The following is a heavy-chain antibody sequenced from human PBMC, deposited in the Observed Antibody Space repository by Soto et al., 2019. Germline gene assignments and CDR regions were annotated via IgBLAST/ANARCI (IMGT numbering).Heavy chain of an antibody. V-gene: IGHV1-18*04. J-gene: IGHJ5*02. Sequence: ASVKVSCKASGYIFTDYYMHWVRQAPGQELEWMGSISTYNGNANYAQKFKGRVTMTTDTPTTTAYMELRSLTSDDTAVYYCARLETYSYSSIDWFDPWGQGTLVTVSS. CDR2: ISTYNGNA. CDR3: ARLETYSYSSIDWFDP. CDR1: GYIFTDYY. D-gene: IGHD6-13*01.